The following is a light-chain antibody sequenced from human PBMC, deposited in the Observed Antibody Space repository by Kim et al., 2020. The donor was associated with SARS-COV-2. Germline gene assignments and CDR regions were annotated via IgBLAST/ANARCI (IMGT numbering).Light chain of an antibody. Sequence: QSVLTQPPSVSGAPGQRVTISCTGSSSNIGANYDVHWYQQFPGTAPKLLIYGNSNRPSGVPDRFSGSKSGTSASLAITGPQPEDEADYYCQSYDSSLSGHWVFGGGTQVTVL. CDR1: SSNIGANYD. CDR2: GNS. V-gene: IGLV1-40*01. J-gene: IGLJ3*02. CDR3: QSYDSSLSGHWV.